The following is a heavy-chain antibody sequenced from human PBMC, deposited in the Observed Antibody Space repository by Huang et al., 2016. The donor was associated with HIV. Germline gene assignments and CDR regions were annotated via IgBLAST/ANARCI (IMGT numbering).Heavy chain of an antibody. CDR3: AHLPEPSSPWTDY. CDR2: ITWDSDRV. J-gene: IGHJ4*02. V-gene: IGHV3-9*01. CDR1: GFTFDDCA. D-gene: IGHD1-1*01. Sequence: EVHLVESGGGLVQPGRSLRLSCGASGFTFDDCAMDWFRKRPGKGLEYVSGITWDSDRVFYAASVKGRFTISRDNAKNSLYLQMNSLRVEDTALYYCAHLPEPSSPWTDYWGQGTLVTVSS.